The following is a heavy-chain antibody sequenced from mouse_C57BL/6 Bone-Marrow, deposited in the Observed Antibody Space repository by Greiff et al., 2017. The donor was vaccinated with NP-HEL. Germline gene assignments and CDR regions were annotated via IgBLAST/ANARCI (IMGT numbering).Heavy chain of an antibody. CDR1: GYTFTSYW. J-gene: IGHJ2*01. CDR3: ARGRLRRRDYFDY. Sequence: QVQLQQPGAELVKPGASVKLSCKASGYTFTSYWMHWVKQRPGQGLEWIGMIHPNSGSTNYNEKFKSKATLTVDKSSSTAYMQLSSLTSEDSAVYYCARGRLRRRDYFDYWGQGTTLTVSS. CDR2: IHPNSGST. V-gene: IGHV1-64*01. D-gene: IGHD2-2*01.